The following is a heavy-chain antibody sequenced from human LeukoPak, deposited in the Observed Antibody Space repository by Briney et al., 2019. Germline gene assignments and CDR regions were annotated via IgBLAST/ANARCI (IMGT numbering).Heavy chain of an antibody. Sequence: GESLKISCKGSGYSFTSYWIGWVRQMPGKGLEWMGIIYPADSDTRYSPSFQGQVTISADKSISTAYLQWSSLKASDTAMYYCARLGGYSYGTDAFDIWGQGTMVTVSS. CDR2: IYPADSDT. J-gene: IGHJ3*02. V-gene: IGHV5-51*01. D-gene: IGHD5-18*01. CDR1: GYSFTSYW. CDR3: ARLGGYSYGTDAFDI.